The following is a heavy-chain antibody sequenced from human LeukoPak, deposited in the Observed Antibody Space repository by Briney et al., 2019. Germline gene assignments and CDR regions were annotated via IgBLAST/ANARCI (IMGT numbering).Heavy chain of an antibody. CDR2: ISGSGGST. J-gene: IGHJ3*02. CDR1: GFTLSSYA. Sequence: PGGSLRLSCAASGFTLSSYAVSWVRQAPGKGLEWVSAISGSGGSTYYADSVKGRFTISRDNSKNTLYLQMNSLRAEDTAVYYCAKDPIVGATTGTDAFDIWGQGTMVTVSS. D-gene: IGHD1-26*01. V-gene: IGHV3-23*01. CDR3: AKDPIVGATTGTDAFDI.